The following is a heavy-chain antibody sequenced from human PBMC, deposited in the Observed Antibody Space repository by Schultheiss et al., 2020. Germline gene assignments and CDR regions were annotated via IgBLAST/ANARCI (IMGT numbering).Heavy chain of an antibody. Sequence: ASVKVSCKASGYTFTSYAMNWVRQAPGQGLEWMGWISAYNGNTNYAQKLQGRVTMTTDTSTSTAYMELRSLRSDDTAVYYCARDVYYDSSGYYPNFDYWGQGTLVTVSS. CDR3: ARDVYYDSSGYYPNFDY. CDR1: GYTFTSYA. V-gene: IGHV1-18*01. D-gene: IGHD3-22*01. CDR2: ISAYNGNT. J-gene: IGHJ4*02.